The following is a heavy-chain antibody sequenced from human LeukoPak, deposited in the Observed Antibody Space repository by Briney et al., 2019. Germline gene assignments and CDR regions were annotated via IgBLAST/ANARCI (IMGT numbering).Heavy chain of an antibody. CDR3: ASDSYGMDV. CDR1: GFTFSSYW. J-gene: IGHJ6*02. Sequence: GGSLRLSCEVSGFTFSSYWMNWVRQAPGKGLEWVSVIYSGGSTYYADSVKGRFTISRDNSKNTLYLQMNSLRAEDTAVYYCASDSYGMDVWGQGTTVTVSS. V-gene: IGHV3-53*01. CDR2: IYSGGST.